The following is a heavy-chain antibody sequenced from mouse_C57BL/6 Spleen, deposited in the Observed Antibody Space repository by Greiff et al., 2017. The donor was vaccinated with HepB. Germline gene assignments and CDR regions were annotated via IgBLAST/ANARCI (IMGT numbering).Heavy chain of an antibody. Sequence: VQLQQPGAELVKPGASVKLSCKASGYTFTSYWMQWVKQRPGQGLEWIGEIDPSDSYTNYNQKFKGKATLTVDTSSSTAYMQLSSLTSEDSAVYYCARSNCCGSSPVAYWGQGTLVTVSA. J-gene: IGHJ3*01. D-gene: IGHD1-1*01. V-gene: IGHV1-50*01. CDR1: GYTFTSYW. CDR3: ARSNCCGSSPVAY. CDR2: IDPSDSYT.